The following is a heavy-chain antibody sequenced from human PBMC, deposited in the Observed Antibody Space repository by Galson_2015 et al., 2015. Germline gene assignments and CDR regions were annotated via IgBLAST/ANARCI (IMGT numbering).Heavy chain of an antibody. CDR1: GFTFSSYE. J-gene: IGHJ6*03. D-gene: IGHD4-23*01. CDR3: ARNNYGGSSVVFFPYYMDV. V-gene: IGHV3-48*03. Sequence: SLRLSCAASGFTFSSYEMNWVRQTPGKGLGWVSYISSSGSTIYYTDSVKGRFTITKDNAKNSLNLQMNSLRDEDTAVYYCARNNYGGSSVVFFPYYMDVWGKGTTVTVSS. CDR2: ISSSGSTI.